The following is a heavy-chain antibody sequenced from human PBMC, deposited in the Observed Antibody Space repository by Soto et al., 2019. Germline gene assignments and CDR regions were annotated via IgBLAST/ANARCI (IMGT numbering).Heavy chain of an antibody. CDR1: GGSISSSNYY. D-gene: IGHD6-19*01. V-gene: IGHV4-39*01. Sequence: QVQLQESGPGLVKPSDTLSLTCTVSGGSISSSNYYWGWIRQPPGKGLEWIGSVYYSGSTYYHPSLNSRVTISVDTSKNLFSLKLNSMTAADTAHYYCASGRGSGWFLGWGQGILVTVSS. CDR3: ASGRGSGWFLG. J-gene: IGHJ4*02. CDR2: VYYSGST.